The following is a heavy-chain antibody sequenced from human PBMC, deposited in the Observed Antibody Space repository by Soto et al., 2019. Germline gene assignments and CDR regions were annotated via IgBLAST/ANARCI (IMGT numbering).Heavy chain of an antibody. Sequence: ASVKVSCKVSGYTLTELSMHWVRQAPGKGLEWMGGFDPEDGETIYAQKFQGRVTMTEDTSTDTAYMELSSLRSEDTAVYYCATEYYGSGSYPYFDYWGQGTLVTVSS. V-gene: IGHV1-24*01. CDR3: ATEYYGSGSYPYFDY. CDR1: GYTLTELS. D-gene: IGHD3-10*01. J-gene: IGHJ4*02. CDR2: FDPEDGET.